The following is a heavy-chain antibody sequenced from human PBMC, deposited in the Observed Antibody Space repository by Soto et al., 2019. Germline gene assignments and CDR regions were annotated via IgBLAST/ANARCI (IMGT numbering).Heavy chain of an antibody. D-gene: IGHD3-3*01. CDR3: ATGPAKVLRFWEWLSY. V-gene: IGHV3-48*01. J-gene: IGHJ4*02. Sequence: EVQLGDSGGGLVQPGGSLRLSCAASGFTFSRYSMNWVLQAPGTGLEWVSYISSSSSTIYYADSVKGRFTISRDNAKNSRYLQMNSLRAVDTAVYYCATGPAKVLRFWEWLSYWGQGTLVTVSS. CDR2: ISSSSSTI. CDR1: GFTFSRYS.